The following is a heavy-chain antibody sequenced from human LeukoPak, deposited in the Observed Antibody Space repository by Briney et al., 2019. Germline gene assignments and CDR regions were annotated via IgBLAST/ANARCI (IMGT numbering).Heavy chain of an antibody. CDR1: GGSISSYY. J-gene: IGHJ3*02. V-gene: IGHV4-59*12. CDR3: ARDPDLTYYDSSRGDAFDI. D-gene: IGHD3-22*01. CDR2: IYSSGRT. Sequence: SETLSLTCTVSGGSISSYYWSWIRQPPGKGLEWIGCIYSSGRTHYSPSLRSRVSLSIDMSQNQFSLKLSSVTAADTAVYYCARDPDLTYYDSSRGDAFDIWGQGTMVTVSS.